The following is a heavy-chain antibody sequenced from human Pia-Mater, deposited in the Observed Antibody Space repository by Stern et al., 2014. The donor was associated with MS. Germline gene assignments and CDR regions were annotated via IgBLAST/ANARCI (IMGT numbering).Heavy chain of an antibody. V-gene: IGHV4-4*02. D-gene: IGHD2-15*01. Sequence: VQLVESGPGLVKPSGTLSLTCAVSGGSISSSNWWSWVRQPPGKGLEWIGEIYHTGSTNYNPSRKTRVTQSLDKSKNQFSLKLSSVTAADTAVYYCARGDIPVAFDIWGQGTMVTVSS. CDR1: GGSISSSNW. J-gene: IGHJ3*02. CDR2: IYHTGST. CDR3: ARGDIPVAFDI.